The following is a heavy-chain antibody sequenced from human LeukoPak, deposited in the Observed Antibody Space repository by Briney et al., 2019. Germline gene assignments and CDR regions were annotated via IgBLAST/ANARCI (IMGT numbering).Heavy chain of an antibody. Sequence: GGSLRLSCAASGFTFSDYGMHWVRQAPGKGPEWVAVISYDGNHKYYTDSVKGRFTISRDNSKNTLYLQMNSLRAEDTAVYYCAREYYFDYWGQGTLVTVSS. V-gene: IGHV3-30*03. CDR3: AREYYFDY. CDR1: GFTFSDYG. CDR2: ISYDGNHK. J-gene: IGHJ4*02.